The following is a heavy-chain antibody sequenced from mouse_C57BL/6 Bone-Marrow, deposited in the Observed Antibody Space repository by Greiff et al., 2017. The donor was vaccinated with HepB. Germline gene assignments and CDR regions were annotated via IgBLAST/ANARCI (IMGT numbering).Heavy chain of an antibody. CDR1: GYAFSSSW. D-gene: IGHD1-1*01. CDR3: ARKFYCGSSYGYFDV. CDR2: IYPGDGDT. V-gene: IGHV1-82*01. Sequence: VKLQQSGPELVKPGASVKISCKASGYAFSSSWMNWVKQRPGQGLEWIGRIYPGDGDTNYNGKFKGKATLTADKSSSTAYMQLSSLTSEDSAVYFCARKFYCGSSYGYFDVWGTGTTVTVSS. J-gene: IGHJ1*03.